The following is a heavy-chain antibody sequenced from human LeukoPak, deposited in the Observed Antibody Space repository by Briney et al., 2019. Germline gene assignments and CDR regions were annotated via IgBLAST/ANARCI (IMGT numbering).Heavy chain of an antibody. CDR3: APSGYCSSTSCWIGP. J-gene: IGHJ5*02. CDR2: INAGNGNT. V-gene: IGHV1-3*01. Sequence: ASVKVSCKASGYTFTSYAMHWVRQAPGQRLEWMGWINAGNGNTKYSQKFQGRVTITRDTSASTAYMELSSLRSEDTAVYYCAPSGYCSSTSCWIGPWGQGTLVTVSS. D-gene: IGHD2-2*01. CDR1: GYTFTSYA.